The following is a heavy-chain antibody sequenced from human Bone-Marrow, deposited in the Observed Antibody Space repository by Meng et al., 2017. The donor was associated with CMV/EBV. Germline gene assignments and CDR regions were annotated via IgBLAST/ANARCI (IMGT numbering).Heavy chain of an antibody. Sequence: ASVKVSCKASGYTFTSYDINWVRQATGQGLEWMGWMNPNSGNTGYAQKFQGRVTITRNTSISTAYMELSSLRSEDTAVYYCARLHYQLLLGWRGYYYGMDVWGQGPTVTVSS. J-gene: IGHJ6*02. V-gene: IGHV1-8*03. D-gene: IGHD2-2*01. CDR2: MNPNSGNT. CDR1: GYTFTSYD. CDR3: ARLHYQLLLGWRGYYYGMDV.